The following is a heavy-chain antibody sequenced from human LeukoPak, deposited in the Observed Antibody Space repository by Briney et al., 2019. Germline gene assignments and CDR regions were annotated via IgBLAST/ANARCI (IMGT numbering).Heavy chain of an antibody. CDR3: ARGVRRGDCSSTSCYYYYYMDV. V-gene: IGHV1-8*01. Sequence: ASVKVPCKASGYTFTSYDINWVRQATGQGLEWMGWMNPNSGNTGYAQKFQGRVTMTRNTSISTAYMELSSLRSEDTAVYYCARGVRRGDCSSTSCYYYYYMDVWGKGTTVTVSS. J-gene: IGHJ6*03. D-gene: IGHD2-2*01. CDR1: GYTFTSYD. CDR2: MNPNSGNT.